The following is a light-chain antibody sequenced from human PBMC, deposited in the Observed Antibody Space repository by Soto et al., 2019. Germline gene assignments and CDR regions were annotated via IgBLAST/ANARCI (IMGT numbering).Light chain of an antibody. Sequence: EIVLTQSPGTLSLSPGERATLSCRASQSVSSSYLAWYQQKPGQAPRLLIYGASSRATGFPDRFSGSGSGTDFTLTISRLEPEDFAVYYCQQYGSSPFGPGTKVDIK. CDR3: QQYGSSP. J-gene: IGKJ3*01. CDR2: GAS. V-gene: IGKV3-20*01. CDR1: QSVSSSY.